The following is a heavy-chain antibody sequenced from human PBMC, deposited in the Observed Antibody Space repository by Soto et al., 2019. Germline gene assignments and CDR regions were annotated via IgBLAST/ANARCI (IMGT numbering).Heavy chain of an antibody. J-gene: IGHJ5*02. Sequence: PSETLSLTCIVSGGSVTNYYWSWIRQPPGKGLEWIGYIYYSGSTNYNPSLKSRVTISVDTSTNQFSLKLSSVTAADTAVYYCARLPTGFPNWFDPWGQGTLVTVSS. V-gene: IGHV4-59*08. D-gene: IGHD3-9*01. CDR3: ARLPTGFPNWFDP. CDR1: GGSVTNYY. CDR2: IYYSGST.